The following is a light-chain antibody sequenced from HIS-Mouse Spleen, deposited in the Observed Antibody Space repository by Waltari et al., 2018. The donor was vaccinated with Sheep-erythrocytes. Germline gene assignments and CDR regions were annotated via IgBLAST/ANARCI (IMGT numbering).Light chain of an antibody. V-gene: IGLV2-23*01. CDR3: CSYAGSSTPWV. J-gene: IGLJ3*02. CDR2: EGS. Sequence: QSALTQPASVSGSPGQSITISCTGTSSDVGSYNLVSWYQQHPGKAPKLMIYEGSKRPSGVSNRFSGSKSGNTASRTLSGLQAEDESDYYCCSYAGSSTPWVFGGGNKLTVL. CDR1: SSDVGSYNL.